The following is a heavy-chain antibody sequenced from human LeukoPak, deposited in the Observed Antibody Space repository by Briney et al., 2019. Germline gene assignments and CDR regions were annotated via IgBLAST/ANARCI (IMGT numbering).Heavy chain of an antibody. D-gene: IGHD1-26*01. J-gene: IGHJ4*02. CDR1: GFTFSSYH. V-gene: IGHV3-7*01. CDR2: INQDGSET. Sequence: PGGSLRLSCVVSGFTFSSYHMNWVRQAPGKGLEWVANINQDGSETYYVDSVRGRFTFSRGNAENSVYLQMNSLRDEDTAVYYCVRQMVGASFDYWGQGTLVTVSS. CDR3: VRQMVGASFDY.